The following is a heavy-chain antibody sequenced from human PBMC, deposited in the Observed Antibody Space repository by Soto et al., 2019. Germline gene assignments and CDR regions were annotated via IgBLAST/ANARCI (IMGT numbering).Heavy chain of an antibody. V-gene: IGHV1-46*01. D-gene: IGHD3-16*01. CDR1: GYTFSTYY. CDR2: INPSGGST. Sequence: ASVKASCKASGYTFSTYYMHWVRQAPGQGYEWMGIINPSGGSTTYAQKFQGRVTISRDNTKSSLSLQMNSLTVDDTGVYYCVRGYNDGSDDFGHWGQEVLVTVSS. J-gene: IGHJ4*02. CDR3: VRGYNDGSDDFGH.